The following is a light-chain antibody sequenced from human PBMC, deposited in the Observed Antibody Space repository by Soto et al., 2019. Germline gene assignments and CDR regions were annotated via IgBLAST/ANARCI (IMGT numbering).Light chain of an antibody. Sequence: DIQMTQSPSSLSASVGDRVSITCRASQDIERWLAWYQQKPGEAPKVLIYAASSLQSGVPSRFSGSGSGTDFSLTISSLQPEDFATYYCKQSKSFPLTFGGGTNVDIK. J-gene: IGKJ4*01. CDR3: KQSKSFPLT. CDR2: AAS. CDR1: QDIERW. V-gene: IGKV1-12*01.